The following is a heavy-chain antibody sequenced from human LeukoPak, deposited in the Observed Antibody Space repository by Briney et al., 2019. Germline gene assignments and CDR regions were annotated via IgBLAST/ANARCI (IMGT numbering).Heavy chain of an antibody. J-gene: IGHJ6*02. CDR3: ANGPSVLRFLEPVGMDG. CDR2: IHTDGGTT. V-gene: IGHV3-74*01. D-gene: IGHD3-3*01. CDR1: GFTFSNYW. Sequence: GGSLRLSCAASGFTFSNYWMRWVRQVPGEGLVWVSYIHTDGGTTGYADSVKGRFTISRDNSKNTLYLQMNSLRAEDTAVYYCANGPSVLRFLEPVGMDGWGQRATVSVCS.